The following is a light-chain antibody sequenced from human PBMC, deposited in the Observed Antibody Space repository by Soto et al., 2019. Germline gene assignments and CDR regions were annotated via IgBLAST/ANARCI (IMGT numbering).Light chain of an antibody. J-gene: IGKJ4*01. CDR3: QKYNSVPLT. V-gene: IGKV1-27*01. CDR1: KGLSSD. Sequence: DIQMTQSPSSLSASVGDRVTITCRASKGLSSDLAWYQQKPGKVPKLLIYDASTLQSGVPSRFSGSGSGTDFTLTISSLQPEDVATYYCQKYNSVPLTFGGGTKVEIK. CDR2: DAS.